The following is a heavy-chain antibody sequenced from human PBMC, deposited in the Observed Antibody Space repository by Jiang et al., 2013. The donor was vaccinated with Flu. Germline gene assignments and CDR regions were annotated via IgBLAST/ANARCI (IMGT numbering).Heavy chain of an antibody. CDR2: IYYSGST. CDR3: AREDRDYSGYESAFDI. V-gene: IGHV4-59*01. J-gene: IGHJ3*02. D-gene: IGHD5-12*01. CDR1: GGSISSYY. Sequence: GLVKPSETLSLTCTVSGGSISSYYWSWIRQPPGKGLEWIGYIYYSGSTNYNPSLKSRVTISVDTSKNQFSLKLSSVTAADTAVYYCAREDRDYSGYESAFDIWGQGTMVTVSS.